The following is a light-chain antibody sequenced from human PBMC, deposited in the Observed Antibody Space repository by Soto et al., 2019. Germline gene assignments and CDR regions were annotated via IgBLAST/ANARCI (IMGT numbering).Light chain of an antibody. Sequence: QSALTQPASVSGSPGQSITISCTGTSSDVGSYNLVSWYQQHPGKAPKLMIYEVSKRPSGVSNRFSGSKSGNTASLTISGLQAEDEADYYCSSYAGSSIFYVFGTGTKVTVL. CDR1: SSDVGSYNL. J-gene: IGLJ1*01. V-gene: IGLV2-23*02. CDR3: SSYAGSSIFYV. CDR2: EVS.